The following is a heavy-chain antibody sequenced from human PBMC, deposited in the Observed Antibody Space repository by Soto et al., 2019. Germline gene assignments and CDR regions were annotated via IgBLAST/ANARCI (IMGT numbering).Heavy chain of an antibody. J-gene: IGHJ6*02. CDR2: INPNSGGT. Sequence: ASVKVSCKASGYTFTSYGISWVRQAPGQGLEWMGWINPNSGGTNYAQKFQGWVTMTRDTSISTAYMELSRLRSDDTAVYYCARATTVVAMGYYYYGMDVWGQGTTVTVSS. D-gene: IGHD2-15*01. V-gene: IGHV1-2*04. CDR1: GYTFTSYG. CDR3: ARATTVVAMGYYYYGMDV.